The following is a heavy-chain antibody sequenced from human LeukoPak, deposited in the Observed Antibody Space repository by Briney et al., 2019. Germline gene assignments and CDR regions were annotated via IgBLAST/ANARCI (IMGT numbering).Heavy chain of an antibody. V-gene: IGHV4-39*01. J-gene: IGHJ4*02. CDR1: GGSISSSSYY. CDR2: IYYSGST. D-gene: IGHD6-19*01. CDR3: ARLDKQWLVFYFDY. Sequence: KSSETLSLTCTVSGGSISSSSYYWGWIRQPPGKGLEWIGSIYYSGSTYYNPSLKSRVTISVDTSKNQFSLKLSSVTAADTAVYYCARLDKQWLVFYFDYWGQGTLVTVSS.